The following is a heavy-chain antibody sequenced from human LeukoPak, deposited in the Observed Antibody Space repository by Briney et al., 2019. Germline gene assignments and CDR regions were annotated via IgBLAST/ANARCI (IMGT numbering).Heavy chain of an antibody. Sequence: SETLSLTCAVYGGSFSGYYWSWIRQPPGKGLEWIGEINHSGSTNYNPSLKSRVTISVDTSKNQFSLKLSSVTAADTAVYYCARGPGLWFGESWYFDLWGRGTLVTVSS. CDR2: INHSGST. CDR1: GGSFSGYY. D-gene: IGHD3-10*01. J-gene: IGHJ2*01. CDR3: ARGPGLWFGESWYFDL. V-gene: IGHV4-34*01.